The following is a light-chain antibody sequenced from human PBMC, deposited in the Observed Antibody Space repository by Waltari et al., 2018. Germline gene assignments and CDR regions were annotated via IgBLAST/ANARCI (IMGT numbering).Light chain of an antibody. CDR3: QQSYSIPCA. CDR1: QSISTY. J-gene: IGKJ2*01. Sequence: DIQMTQSPSSLSASVGDRVTLTCRASQSISTYLNWYQVKPGKAPKLLISAASTLQGGVPSRFSGSGSGADFTLTISNLQPDDYATYYCQQSYSIPCAFGQGTKLEIK. V-gene: IGKV1-39*01. CDR2: AAS.